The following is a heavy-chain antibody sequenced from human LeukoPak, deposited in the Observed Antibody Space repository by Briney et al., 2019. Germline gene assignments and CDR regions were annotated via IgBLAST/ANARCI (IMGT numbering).Heavy chain of an antibody. D-gene: IGHD5-24*01. CDR2: ISSSSSYI. Sequence: GGSLRLSCAASGFTFSDYSMNWVRQAPGKGLEWVSSISSSSSYIYYADSVKGRFTISRDNAKNSLYLQMNSLRDEGTAVYYCARDGEMATNPYYFDYWGQGTLVTVSS. CDR1: GFTFSDYS. CDR3: ARDGEMATNPYYFDY. V-gene: IGHV3-21*01. J-gene: IGHJ4*02.